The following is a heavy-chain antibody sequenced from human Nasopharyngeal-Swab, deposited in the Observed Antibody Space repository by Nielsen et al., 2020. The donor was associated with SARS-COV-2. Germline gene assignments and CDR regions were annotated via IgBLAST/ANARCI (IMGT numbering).Heavy chain of an antibody. CDR1: GGSITNFH. J-gene: IGHJ3*02. D-gene: IGHD6-6*01. V-gene: IGHV4-59*01. Sequence: SETLSLTCTVSGGSITNFHWSWIRQSPGKGLEWIGYVHHSGNTKFNPSLESRVTMSIDTPQNQFSLKMTSVTAADTAVYFCARDHGLEYSSSSAAFDIWGQGTMVTVSS. CDR3: ARDHGLEYSSSSAAFDI. CDR2: VHHSGNT.